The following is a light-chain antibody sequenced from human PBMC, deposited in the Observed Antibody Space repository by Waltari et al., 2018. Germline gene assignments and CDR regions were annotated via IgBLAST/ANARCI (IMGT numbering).Light chain of an antibody. J-gene: IGKJ3*01. V-gene: IGKV1-5*03. Sequence: DIHLTQSPSTLSASVGDRVTITCRASQSINNWLAWYQQKPGKAPKLLIYKASTLESGVPSRFSGSGSGTEFTLTISSLQPDDFATYYCQQYDSYSVTLTFGPGTKVDIK. CDR3: QQYDSYSVTLT. CDR2: KAS. CDR1: QSINNW.